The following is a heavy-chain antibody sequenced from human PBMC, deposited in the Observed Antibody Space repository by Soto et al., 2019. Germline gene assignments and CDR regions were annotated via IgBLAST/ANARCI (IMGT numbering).Heavy chain of an antibody. D-gene: IGHD3-10*01. J-gene: IGHJ4*02. CDR3: VSGFNYCDYGSYFDY. CDR2: IYYSGST. V-gene: IGHV4-31*11. CDR1: GGSISSGGYS. Sequence: PSETLSLTCAVSGGSISSGGYSWSWIRQPPGKGLEWIGYIYYSGSTYYNPSLKSRVTISVDTSKNQFSLKLSSVTATDTTVYYCVSGFNYCDYGSYFDYWGQGILVTGS.